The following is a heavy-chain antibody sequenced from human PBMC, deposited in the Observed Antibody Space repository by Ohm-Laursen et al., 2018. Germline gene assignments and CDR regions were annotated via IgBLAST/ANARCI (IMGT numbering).Heavy chain of an antibody. Sequence: TQTLTLTCTFSGFSLRTSGVGVGWIRQPPGKALEWLTLIFWDDDKRYSPSLKKRLTITKDTSKNQVVLTMTNMDPVDTATYYCARYFYDDSAYHYWGQGTLVTVSS. CDR2: IFWDDDK. J-gene: IGHJ4*02. CDR3: ARYFYDDSAYHY. V-gene: IGHV2-5*02. D-gene: IGHD3-22*01. CDR1: GFSLRTSGVG.